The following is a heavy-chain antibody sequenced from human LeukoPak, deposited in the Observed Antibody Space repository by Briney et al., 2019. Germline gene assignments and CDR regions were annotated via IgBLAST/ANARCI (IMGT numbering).Heavy chain of an antibody. Sequence: HPGGSLRLSCAASGFTFSSYGMHWVRQAPGKGLEWVAVISYDGSNKYYADSVKGRFTISRDNSKNTLYLQMNDLRAEDTAVYYCAKGRNIPMDVWGQGTTVTVSS. J-gene: IGHJ6*02. CDR2: ISYDGSNK. CDR3: AKGRNIPMDV. CDR1: GFTFSSYG. V-gene: IGHV3-30*18.